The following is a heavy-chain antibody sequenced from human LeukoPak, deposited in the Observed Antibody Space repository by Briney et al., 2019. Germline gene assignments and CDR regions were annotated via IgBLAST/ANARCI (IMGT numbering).Heavy chain of an antibody. D-gene: IGHD6-13*01. CDR2: INHSGST. J-gene: IGHJ5*02. CDR1: GGSFSGYY. CDR3: ARRGSSWYRRGFNWFDP. V-gene: IGHV4-34*01. Sequence: SETLSLTCAVYGGSFSGYYWSWIRQPPGKGLEWIGEINHSGSTNYNPSLKSRVTISVDTSKNQFSLKLSSVTAADTAVYYCARRGSSWYRRGFNWFDPWGQGTLVTVSS.